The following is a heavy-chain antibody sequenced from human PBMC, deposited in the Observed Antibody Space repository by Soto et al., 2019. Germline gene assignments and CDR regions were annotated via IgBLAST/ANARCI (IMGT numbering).Heavy chain of an antibody. CDR3: ARGAHGGGWCRDTLDI. J-gene: IGHJ3*02. V-gene: IGHV1-46*01. Sequence: ASVKVSCKTSGYTFTTYYVEWLRQAPGQGLEWIGMYNPVNHSARSTQQFQGRVTMTSVTSTSTVYMELNGLRPEDTAVYYCARGAHGGGWCRDTLDIWG. CDR1: GYTFTTYY. CDR2: YNPVNHSA. D-gene: IGHD6-19*01.